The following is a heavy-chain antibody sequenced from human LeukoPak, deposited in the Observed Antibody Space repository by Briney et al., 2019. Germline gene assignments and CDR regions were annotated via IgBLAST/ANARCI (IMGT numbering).Heavy chain of an antibody. V-gene: IGHV1-2*02. CDR2: INPNSGGT. D-gene: IGHD2-2*02. Sequence: ASVKVSCKASGYTFTGYYMHWVRQAPGQGLEWMGWINPNSGGTNYAQKFQGRVTMNRDTSISTAYMELSRLRSDDTAVYYCARGLAWCSSTSCYILYYFDYWGQGTLVTVSS. J-gene: IGHJ4*02. CDR1: GYTFTGYY. CDR3: ARGLAWCSSTSCYILYYFDY.